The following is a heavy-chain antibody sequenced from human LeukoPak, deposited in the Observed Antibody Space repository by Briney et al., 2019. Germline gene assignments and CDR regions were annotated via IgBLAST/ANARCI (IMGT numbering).Heavy chain of an antibody. Sequence: SETLSLTCTVSGVSIFSSYWNWVRQPPGKGLEWIGYVHYSGSTNYNPSLKSRVTISVDTSKSQFSLKLSSATAADTAVYYCATVRSIRYFDYWGQGTLLTVSS. CDR3: ATVRSIRYFDY. CDR1: GVSIFSSY. CDR2: VHYSGST. J-gene: IGHJ4*02. D-gene: IGHD3-9*01. V-gene: IGHV4-59*12.